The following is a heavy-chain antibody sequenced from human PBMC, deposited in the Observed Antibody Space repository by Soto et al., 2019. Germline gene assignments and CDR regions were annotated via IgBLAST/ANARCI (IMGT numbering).Heavy chain of an antibody. D-gene: IGHD4-4*01. CDR2: ISWNSGSI. Sequence: GGSLRLSCAASGFTFDDYAMHWVRQAPGKGLEWVSGISWNSGSIGYADSVKGRFTISRDNAKNSLYLQMNSLRAEDTALYYCAKSGLGETTVTTHLSYYYYYHMDVWGKGTTVTVSS. CDR1: GFTFDDYA. J-gene: IGHJ6*03. CDR3: AKSGLGETTVTTHLSYYYYYHMDV. V-gene: IGHV3-9*01.